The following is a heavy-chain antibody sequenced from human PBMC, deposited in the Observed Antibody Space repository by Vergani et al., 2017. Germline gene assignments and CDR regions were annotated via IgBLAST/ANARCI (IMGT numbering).Heavy chain of an antibody. CDR2: INHSGST. J-gene: IGHJ4*02. V-gene: IGHV4-34*01. D-gene: IGHD2-2*02. Sequence: QVLLQQWGAGLLKPSETLSLTCAVYGGSFSDYSWSWIRQPPGKGLEWIGEINHSGSTNYNPSLKSRVTISVDESRNLFSLRLNSVTAADTAVYYCATIGYRRWGYYFDYWGQGILVTVSS. CDR3: ATIGYRRWGYYFDY. CDR1: GGSFSDYS.